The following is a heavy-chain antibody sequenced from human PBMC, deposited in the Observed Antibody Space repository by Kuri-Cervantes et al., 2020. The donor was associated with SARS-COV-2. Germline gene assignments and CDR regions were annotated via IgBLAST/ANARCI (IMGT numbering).Heavy chain of an antibody. CDR1: GGSFSGYY. D-gene: IGHD3-3*01. V-gene: IGHV4-59*01. CDR2: IYYSGST. Sequence: SETLSLTCAVYGGSFSGYYWSWIRQPPGKGLEWIGYIYYSGSTNYNPSLKSRVTISVDTSKNQFSLKLSSVTAADTAVYYCARVRGDYDFWSGYYRPYYYYGMDVWGQGTTVTVSS. J-gene: IGHJ6*02. CDR3: ARVRGDYDFWSGYYRPYYYYGMDV.